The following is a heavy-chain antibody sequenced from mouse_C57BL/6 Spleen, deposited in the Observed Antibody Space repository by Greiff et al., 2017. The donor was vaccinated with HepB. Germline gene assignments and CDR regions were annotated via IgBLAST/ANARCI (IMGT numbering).Heavy chain of an antibody. Sequence: EVQLQQSGGDLVKPGGSLKLSCAASGFTFSSYGMSWVRQTPDKRLEWVATISSGGSYTYYPDSVKGRFTISRDNAKNTLYLQMSSLKSEDTAMYYCARLAYYSNYLYAMDYWGQGTSVTVSS. CDR3: ARLAYYSNYLYAMDY. CDR2: ISSGGSYT. J-gene: IGHJ4*01. D-gene: IGHD2-5*01. CDR1: GFTFSSYG. V-gene: IGHV5-6*01.